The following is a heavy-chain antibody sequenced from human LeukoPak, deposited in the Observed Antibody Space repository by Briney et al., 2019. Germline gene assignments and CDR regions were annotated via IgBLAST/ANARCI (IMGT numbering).Heavy chain of an antibody. J-gene: IGHJ4*02. CDR3: AHRYDYGGDDY. V-gene: IGHV2-5*01. CDR2: IYSNNDK. D-gene: IGHD4-23*01. Sequence: SGPTLVNPTQTLTLTCTFSGFSLSTSGVGVGWIRQPPGKALEWLALIYSNNDKRYSPSLKSRLSITKDTSKNQVVLTVTNMDPVDTATYYCAHRYDYGGDDYWGQGTLVTVSS. CDR1: GFSLSTSGVG.